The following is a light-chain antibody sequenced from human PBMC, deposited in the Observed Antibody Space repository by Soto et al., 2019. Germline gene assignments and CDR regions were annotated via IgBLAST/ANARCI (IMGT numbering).Light chain of an antibody. V-gene: IGLV2-14*01. CDR1: HKDDCGYNY. CDR2: DVS. J-gene: IGLJ1*01. Sequence: PSPRAWAPGQSITLSLPRNHKDDCGYNYVSWYQQHPGKAPKLMIYDVSNRPSGVSNRFSGSKSGNTASLTISGLQAEDEADYYCSSYTSSSTLGYVFGTGTKVTVL. CDR3: SSYTSSSTLGYV.